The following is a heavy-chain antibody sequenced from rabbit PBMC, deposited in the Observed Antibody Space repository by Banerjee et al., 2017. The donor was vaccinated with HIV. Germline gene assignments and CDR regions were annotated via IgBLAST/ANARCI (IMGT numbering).Heavy chain of an antibody. V-gene: IGHV1S40*01. CDR2: INTSSGNT. CDR3: ARGGGGYAGYGHGDDAFDP. D-gene: IGHD7-1*01. Sequence: QSLEESGGDLVKPEGSLTLTCTASGFSFNNNYVMCWVRQAPGKGLEWIACINTSSGNTVYATWAKGRFTISRTSSTTMTLQMTSLTAADTATYFCARGGGGYAGYGHGDDAFDPWGPGTLVTVS. CDR1: GFSFNNNYV. J-gene: IGHJ2*01.